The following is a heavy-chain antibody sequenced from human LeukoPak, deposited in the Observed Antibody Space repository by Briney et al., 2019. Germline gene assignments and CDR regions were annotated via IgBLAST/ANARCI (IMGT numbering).Heavy chain of an antibody. J-gene: IGHJ4*02. Sequence: SETLSLTCAVSGYSISSGYYWGWIRQPPGKGLEWIGSIYHSGSTYYNPSLKSRVTISVDTSKNQFSLKLSSVTAADTAVYYCAGHSKEQLGEIYFDYWGQGTLVTVSS. CDR3: AGHSKEQLGEIYFDY. V-gene: IGHV4-38-2*01. D-gene: IGHD1-1*01. CDR2: IYHSGST. CDR1: GYSISSGYY.